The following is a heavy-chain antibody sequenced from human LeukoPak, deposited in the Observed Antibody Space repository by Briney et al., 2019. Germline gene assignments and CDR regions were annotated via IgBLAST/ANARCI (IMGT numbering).Heavy chain of an antibody. Sequence: SETLSLTCAVYGGSFSGYYWSWIRQPPGKGLEWIGEINHSGSTNYNPSLKSRVTISVDTSKNQFSLKLSSVTAADTAVYYCARGKGIQLWFVSYYFDYWGQGTPVTVSS. D-gene: IGHD5-18*01. V-gene: IGHV4-34*01. CDR1: GGSFSGYY. CDR3: ARGKGIQLWFVSYYFDY. J-gene: IGHJ4*02. CDR2: INHSGST.